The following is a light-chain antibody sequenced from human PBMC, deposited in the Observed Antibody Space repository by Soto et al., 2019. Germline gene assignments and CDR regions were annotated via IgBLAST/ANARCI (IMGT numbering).Light chain of an antibody. J-gene: IGKJ5*01. CDR2: AAS. CDR1: QGISNY. Sequence: DIQMTQSPSSLSASVGDRVTITCRASQGISNYLAWYQQKPGKVPKLLIYAASTLQSGIPSRFSGSGSGTDFTLTISSLQPEDVATYYCQKYNSAPITFSQGPRLEIK. V-gene: IGKV1-27*01. CDR3: QKYNSAPIT.